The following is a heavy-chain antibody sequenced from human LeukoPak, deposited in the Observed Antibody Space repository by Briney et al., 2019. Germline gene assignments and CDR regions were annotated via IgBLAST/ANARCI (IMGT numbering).Heavy chain of an antibody. J-gene: IGHJ4*02. D-gene: IGHD3-10*01. CDR1: GGSISSYY. CDR3: ARDLLVVRGGFDY. CDR2: IYCSGST. Sequence: SETLSLTCTVSGGSISSYYWSWIRQPPGKGLEWIGYIYCSGSTNYNPSLKSRVTISVDTSKNQFSLKLSSVTAADTAVYYCARDLLVVRGGFDYWGQGTLVAVSS. V-gene: IGHV4-59*01.